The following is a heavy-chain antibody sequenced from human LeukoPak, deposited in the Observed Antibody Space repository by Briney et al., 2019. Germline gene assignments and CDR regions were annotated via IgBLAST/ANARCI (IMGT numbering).Heavy chain of an antibody. CDR3: ARSPYVWGSYRYSYFDY. CDR1: GGSISSGDYY. J-gene: IGHJ4*02. V-gene: IGHV4-30-4*01. CDR2: IYYSGST. Sequence: SQTLSLTCTVSGGSISSGDYYWSWIRQPPGKGLEWIGYIYYSGSTYYNPSLKSRVTISVDTSKNQFSLKLSSVTAADTAVYYCARSPYVWGSYRYSYFDYWGQGTLVTVSS. D-gene: IGHD3-16*02.